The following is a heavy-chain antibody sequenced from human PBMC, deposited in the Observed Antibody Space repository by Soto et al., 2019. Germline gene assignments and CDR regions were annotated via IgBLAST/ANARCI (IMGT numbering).Heavy chain of an antibody. V-gene: IGHV3-7*03. CDR1: GFTFGNNW. J-gene: IGHJ4*02. Sequence: EVQLVESGGGLVQPGGSLRLSCAASGFTFGNNWMSWVRQAPGKGLEWVANIKRDGSEKYNVDSVKGRFAISRENAKNTLYLQMNSLRADDTAVYYCASLEWESSGYADYWGQGTLVTVSS. CDR3: ASLEWESSGYADY. CDR2: IKRDGSEK. D-gene: IGHD3-3*01.